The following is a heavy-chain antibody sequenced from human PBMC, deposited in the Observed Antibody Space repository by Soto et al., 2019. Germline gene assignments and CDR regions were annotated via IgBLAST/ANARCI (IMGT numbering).Heavy chain of an antibody. CDR3: ARYQRAYYYGSGSSHNWFDP. CDR2: INHSGST. D-gene: IGHD3-10*01. Sequence: PSETLSLTCAVYGGSFSGYYWSWIRQPPGKGLEWIGEINHSGSTNYNPSLKSRVTISVDTSKNQFSLKLSSVTAADTAVYYCARYQRAYYYGSGSSHNWFDPWGQGTLVTVSS. CDR1: GGSFSGYY. J-gene: IGHJ5*02. V-gene: IGHV4-34*01.